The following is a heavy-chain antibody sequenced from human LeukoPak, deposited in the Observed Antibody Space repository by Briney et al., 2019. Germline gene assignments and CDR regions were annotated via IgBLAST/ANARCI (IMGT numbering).Heavy chain of an antibody. V-gene: IGHV3-53*01. D-gene: IGHD3-22*01. J-gene: IGHJ4*02. CDR1: GFTVSSNY. CDR2: IYSGGST. Sequence: GGSLRLSCAASGFTVSSNYMSWVRQAPGKGLEWVSVIYSGGSTYYADSVKGRFTISRDNSKNTLYLQMNCLRAEDTAVYYCARDYYDSSGYYTFDYWGQGTLVTVSS. CDR3: ARDYYDSSGYYTFDY.